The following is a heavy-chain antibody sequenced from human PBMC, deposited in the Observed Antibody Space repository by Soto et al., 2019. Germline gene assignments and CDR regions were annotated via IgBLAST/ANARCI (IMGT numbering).Heavy chain of an antibody. CDR2: INPGNGNT. Sequence: QVQLVQSGAEEKKPGASLKVSCKASGYTFTSYAMHWVRQAPGQRLEWMGWINPGNGNTKYSQKFQGRVTITRDTSASTAYMEMSSLRSEDTAVYYCARSIVVVTALDYWGQGTMVTVSS. D-gene: IGHD2-21*02. CDR1: GYTFTSYA. V-gene: IGHV1-3*05. CDR3: ARSIVVVTALDY. J-gene: IGHJ4*02.